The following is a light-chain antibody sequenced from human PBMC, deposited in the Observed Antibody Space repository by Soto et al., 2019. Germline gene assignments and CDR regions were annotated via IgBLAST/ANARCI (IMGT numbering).Light chain of an antibody. J-gene: IGKJ1*01. Sequence: ETVMTQSPATLSVSPGERATLSCRASQSVISNLAWYQQRPCQAPRLLIYAASTRATGIPARFSGSGSGTDFTLTISSLQPEDFATYYCQQSYSTSTWTFGQGTKVDIK. CDR1: QSVISN. V-gene: IGKV3-15*01. CDR3: QQSYSTSTWT. CDR2: AAS.